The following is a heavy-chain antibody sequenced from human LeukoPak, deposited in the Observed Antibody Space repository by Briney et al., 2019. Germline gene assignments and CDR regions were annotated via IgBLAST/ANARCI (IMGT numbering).Heavy chain of an antibody. Sequence: SGPTLVNPTQTLTLTCTFSGFSLSTSGVGVGWTRQPPGKALEWLALIYWNDDKRYSPSLKSRLTITKDTSKNQVVLTMTNMDPVDTATYYCAHSGYYDILTGYGYWGQGTLVTVSS. J-gene: IGHJ4*02. V-gene: IGHV2-5*01. D-gene: IGHD3-9*01. CDR1: GFSLSTSGVG. CDR2: IYWNDDK. CDR3: AHSGYYDILTGYGY.